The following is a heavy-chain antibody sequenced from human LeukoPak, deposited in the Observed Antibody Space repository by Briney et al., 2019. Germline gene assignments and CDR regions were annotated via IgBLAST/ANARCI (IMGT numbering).Heavy chain of an antibody. CDR3: ARGGIDDAFDI. D-gene: IGHD3-16*01. CDR2: ISYDGSNK. CDR1: GFTFSSYA. V-gene: IGHV3-30*14. Sequence: GRSLRLSCAASGFTFSSYAMHWVRQAPGKGLEWVAVISYDGSNKYYADSVKGRFTISRDNSKNTLYLQMNSLRAEDTAVYYCARGGIDDAFDIWGQGTMVTVSS. J-gene: IGHJ3*02.